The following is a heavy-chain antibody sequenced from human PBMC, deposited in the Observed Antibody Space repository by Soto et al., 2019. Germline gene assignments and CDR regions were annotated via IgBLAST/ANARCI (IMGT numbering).Heavy chain of an antibody. J-gene: IGHJ6*03. V-gene: IGHV6-1*01. CDR3: ARVGACSSTSRYGPYYYYYYMDV. CDR2: TYYRSKWYN. D-gene: IGHD2-2*01. CDR1: GDSVSSNSSA. Sequence: SQTLSLTCAISGDSVSSNSSAWNWSRQSPSRGLEWLGRTYYRSKWYNDYAVSVKSRITIHPDTSQNQFSLQLNSVTPEDTAVYYCARVGACSSTSRYGPYYYYYYMDVWRKGTTVTLSS.